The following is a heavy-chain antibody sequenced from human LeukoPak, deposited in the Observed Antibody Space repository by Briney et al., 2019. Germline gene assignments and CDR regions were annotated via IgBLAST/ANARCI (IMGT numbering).Heavy chain of an antibody. CDR3: AKDPYYDSSGNRPYWSRDYYYGMDV. CDR1: GFTFSSYA. D-gene: IGHD3-22*01. CDR2: ISYDGSNK. Sequence: PGGSLRLSCAASGFTFSSYAMHWVRQAPGKGLEWVAVISYDGSNKYYADSVKGRFTISRDNSKNTLYLQMNSLRAEDTAVYYCAKDPYYDSSGNRPYWSRDYYYGMDVWGQGTTVTVSS. J-gene: IGHJ6*02. V-gene: IGHV3-30-3*01.